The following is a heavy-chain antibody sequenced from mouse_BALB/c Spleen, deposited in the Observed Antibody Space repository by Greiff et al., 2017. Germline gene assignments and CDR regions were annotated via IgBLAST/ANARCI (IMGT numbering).Heavy chain of an antibody. D-gene: IGHD4-1*01. CDR2: ISSGSSTI. J-gene: IGHJ1*01. V-gene: IGHV5-17*02. CDR1: GFTFSSFG. CDR3: ARRDWDAWYFDV. Sequence: EVKLMESGGGLVQPGGSRKLSCAASGFTFSSFGMHWVRQAPEKGLEWVAYISSGSSTIYYADTVKGRFTISRDNPKNTLFLQMTSLRSEDTAMYYCARRDWDAWYFDVWGAGTTVTVSS.